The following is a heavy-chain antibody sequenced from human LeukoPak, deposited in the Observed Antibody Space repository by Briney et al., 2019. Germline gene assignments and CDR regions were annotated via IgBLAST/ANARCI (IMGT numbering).Heavy chain of an antibody. CDR3: AKAPYSSSWPLGY. CDR1: GFTFSSYG. D-gene: IGHD6-13*01. J-gene: IGHJ4*02. CDR2: ISYDGSNK. V-gene: IGHV3-30*18. Sequence: PGGSLRLSCAASGFTFSSYGMHWVRQAPGKGLEWVAVISYDGSNKYYADSVKGRVTISRDNSKNTLYLQMNSLRAEDTAVYYCAKAPYSSSWPLGYWGQGTLVTVSS.